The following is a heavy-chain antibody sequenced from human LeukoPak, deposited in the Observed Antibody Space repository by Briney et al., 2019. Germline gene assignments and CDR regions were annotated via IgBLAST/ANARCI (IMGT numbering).Heavy chain of an antibody. V-gene: IGHV1-24*01. D-gene: IGHD3-9*01. CDR3: GIGRKFDWLLCHH. J-gene: IGHJ5*02. CDR1: GYTLTDVS. CDR2: FDPEGGET. Sequence: GAPVKVSCKISGYTLTDVSMHWVRQAPGKGLEWMGGFDPEGGETVYAQKFQGRVTMTEDPSADTAYMELRSLSSEDTAVYYCGIGRKFDWLLCHHWGQGTLVTVSS.